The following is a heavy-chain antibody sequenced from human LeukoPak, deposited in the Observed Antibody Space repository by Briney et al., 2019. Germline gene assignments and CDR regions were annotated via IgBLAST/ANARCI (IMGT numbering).Heavy chain of an antibody. CDR1: GYTFTSYG. D-gene: IGHD3-10*01. Sequence: ASVKVSCKASGYTFTSYGISWVRQAPGQGLEWMGWISAYNGNTNYAQKLQGRVTMTTDTSTSTVYMELRSLRSDDTAVYYCARDGRATMVRGVILFDYWGQGTLVTVSS. J-gene: IGHJ4*02. CDR2: ISAYNGNT. V-gene: IGHV1-18*04. CDR3: ARDGRATMVRGVILFDY.